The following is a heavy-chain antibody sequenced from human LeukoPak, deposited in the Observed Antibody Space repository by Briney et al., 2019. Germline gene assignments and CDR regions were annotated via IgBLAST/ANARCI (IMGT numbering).Heavy chain of an antibody. V-gene: IGHV3-21*06. CDR2: ISIGSSPYT. CDR3: ASYTLWYGDR. CDR1: GFTFSSYA. J-gene: IGHJ4*02. Sequence: GGSLRLSCAASGFTFSSYAMSWFRQAPGKGLEWVSSISIGSSPYTYYADSLKGRFTISRDNAKNSVCLQMNSLRPEDTAVYYCASYTLWYGDRWGQGTLVTVSS. D-gene: IGHD3-10*01.